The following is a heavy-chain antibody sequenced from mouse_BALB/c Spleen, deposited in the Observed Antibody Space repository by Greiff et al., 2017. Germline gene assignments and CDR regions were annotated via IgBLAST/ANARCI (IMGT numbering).Heavy chain of an antibody. V-gene: IGHV3-2*02. J-gene: IGHJ1*01. CDR1: GYSITSDYA. CDR3: ARDTTAWYFDV. CDR2: ISYSGST. Sequence: EVKLQESGPGLVKPSQSLSLTCTVTGYSITSDYAWNWIRQFPGNKLEWMGYISYSGSTSYNPSLKSRISITRDTSKNQFFLQLNSVTTEDTATYYCARDTTAWYFDVWGAGTTVTVSS. D-gene: IGHD1-2*01.